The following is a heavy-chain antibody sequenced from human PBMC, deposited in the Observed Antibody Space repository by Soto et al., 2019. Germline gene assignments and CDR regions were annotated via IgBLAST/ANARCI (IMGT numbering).Heavy chain of an antibody. J-gene: IGHJ5*02. CDR1: GFSLSTSGVG. CDR3: ARRRLDTARVISFDP. D-gene: IGHD5-18*01. Sequence: QITLKESGPSLVKPTQTLTLTCTFSGFSLSTSGVGVGWIRQPPGKALEWLALIYWNDDKRYSPSLKARLTITKDTSKKQVVITMTNMEPVDTATYYCARRRLDTARVISFDPWGQGTLVTVSS. CDR2: IYWNDDK. V-gene: IGHV2-5*01.